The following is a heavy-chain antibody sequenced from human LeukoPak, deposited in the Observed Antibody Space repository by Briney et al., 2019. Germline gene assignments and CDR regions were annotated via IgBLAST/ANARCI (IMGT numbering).Heavy chain of an antibody. CDR2: IYPGDSDI. CDR3: ARSGIAFVPDY. Sequence: GESLQISCKGSGYSFPIYWIGWVRQLPGKGLEWMGIIYPGDSDIRYSPSFQGQVSISADKSISPAYLRWSSLKASDTAMYYCARSGIAFVPDYWGQGTLVTVSS. CDR1: GYSFPIYW. V-gene: IGHV5-51*01. D-gene: IGHD6-13*01. J-gene: IGHJ4*02.